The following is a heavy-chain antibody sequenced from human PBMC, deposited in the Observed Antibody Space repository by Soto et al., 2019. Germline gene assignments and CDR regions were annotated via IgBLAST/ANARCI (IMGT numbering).Heavy chain of an antibody. CDR1: GFTFHDYG. CDR3: ARYYFDSSGYYDF. D-gene: IGHD3-22*01. V-gene: IGHV3-49*03. J-gene: IGHJ4*02. CDR2: IGSKANGGTT. Sequence: GESLKISCTASGFTFHDYGMSWFRQPPGKGLEWVGFIGSKANGGTTEIAASVKGRFTISRDDSKSVDYLQMNSLQTEDTAVYYCARYYFDSSGYYDFWGQGTLVTVSS.